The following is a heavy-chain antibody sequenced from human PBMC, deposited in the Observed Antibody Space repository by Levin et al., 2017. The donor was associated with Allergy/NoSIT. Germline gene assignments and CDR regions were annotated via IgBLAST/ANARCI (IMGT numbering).Heavy chain of an antibody. D-gene: IGHD5-12*01. Sequence: GGSLRLSCAASGFTFSSYAMHWVRQAPGKGLEWVAVISYDGSNKYYADSVKGRFTISRDNSKNTLYLQMNSLRAEDTAVYYCAREIKSGYDGCDYWGQGTLVTVSS. V-gene: IGHV3-30-3*01. CDR2: ISYDGSNK. CDR3: AREIKSGYDGCDY. J-gene: IGHJ4*02. CDR1: GFTFSSYA.